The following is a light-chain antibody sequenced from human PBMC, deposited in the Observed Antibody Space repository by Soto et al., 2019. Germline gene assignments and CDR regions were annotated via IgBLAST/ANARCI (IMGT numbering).Light chain of an antibody. CDR2: DVT. CDR1: SRDVGAYKY. V-gene: IGLV2-14*01. J-gene: IGLJ1*01. Sequence: QSVLTQPASVSASPGQSITISCTGTSRDVGAYKYVSWYQQHPDRAPKLIIYDVTNRPSGISNRFSGSKSGNTASLTISGLQAEDEADYYCSSYTSSSSYVFGTGTKVTV. CDR3: SSYTSSSSYV.